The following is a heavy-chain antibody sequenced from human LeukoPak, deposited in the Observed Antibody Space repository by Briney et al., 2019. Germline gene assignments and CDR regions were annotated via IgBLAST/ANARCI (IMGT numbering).Heavy chain of an antibody. D-gene: IGHD3-16*01. V-gene: IGHV3-7*03. Sequence: GGSLRLSCAASGFPFNAYWMTWVRQAPGKGLEWVANIRQDGDTKYYVDSVKGRFTISRDNAKNSLYLQMSNLRAEDTAVYFCARGGGLDVWGQGATVTVSS. CDR1: GFPFNAYW. CDR3: ARGGGLDV. CDR2: IRQDGDTK. J-gene: IGHJ6*02.